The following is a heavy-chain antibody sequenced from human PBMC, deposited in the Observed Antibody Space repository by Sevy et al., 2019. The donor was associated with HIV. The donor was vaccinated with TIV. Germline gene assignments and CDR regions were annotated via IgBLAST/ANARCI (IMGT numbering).Heavy chain of an antibody. CDR1: GFTFSDYY. CDR2: ISNSGRTT. J-gene: IGHJ3*02. V-gene: IGHV3-11*04. Sequence: LSLTCAASGFTFSDYYMTWVRQAPGKGLEWIAYISNSGRTTHNADSVDGRFTISRDNAKNSLYLQMNSLRVEDTAVYYCVRDRSASWIDAFDIWGRGARVTVSS. CDR3: VRDRSASWIDAFDI. D-gene: IGHD2-2*03.